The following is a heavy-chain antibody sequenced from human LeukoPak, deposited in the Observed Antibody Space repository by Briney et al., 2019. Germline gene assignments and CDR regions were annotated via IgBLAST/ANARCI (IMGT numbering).Heavy chain of an antibody. D-gene: IGHD3-16*01. V-gene: IGHV3-30*02. Sequence: GGSLRLSCAASGFTVSSNYMSWVRQAPGKGLEWVAFIRYDGRNKYYADSVKGRFTISRDNSKNTLYLQMNSLRAEDTAVYYCARAGMRTDDYVWGSYSPDAFDIWGQGTMVTVSS. CDR3: ARAGMRTDDYVWGSYSPDAFDI. CDR2: IRYDGRNK. CDR1: GFTVSSNY. J-gene: IGHJ3*02.